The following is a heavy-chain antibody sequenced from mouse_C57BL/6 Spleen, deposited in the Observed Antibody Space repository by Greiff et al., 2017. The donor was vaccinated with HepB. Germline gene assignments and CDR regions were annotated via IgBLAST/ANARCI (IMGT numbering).Heavy chain of an antibody. CDR2: IYPSDSET. CDR1: GYTFTSYW. Sequence: VQLQQPGAELVRPGSSVKLSCKASGYTFTSYWMDWVKQRPGQGLEWIGNIYPSDSETHYNQKFKVKATLTVDKSSSTAYMQLSSLTSEDSAVYYCARWHSYYAMDYWGQGTSVTVSS. J-gene: IGHJ4*01. CDR3: ARWHSYYAMDY. V-gene: IGHV1-61*01.